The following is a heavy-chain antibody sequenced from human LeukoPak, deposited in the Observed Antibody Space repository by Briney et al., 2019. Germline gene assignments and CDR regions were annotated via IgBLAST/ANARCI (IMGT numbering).Heavy chain of an antibody. J-gene: IGHJ4*02. CDR2: ISSSSSTI. V-gene: IGHV3-48*04. D-gene: IGHD6-6*01. CDR3: ARSYTSSSGTAWDY. Sequence: GGSLRLSCAASGFTFSSYSMNWVRQAPGKGLDWGSYISSSSSTIYYADSVKGRFTISRDNAKNSLYLQMSSLRAEDTAVYYCARSYTSSSGTAWDYWGQGTLVTVSS. CDR1: GFTFSSYS.